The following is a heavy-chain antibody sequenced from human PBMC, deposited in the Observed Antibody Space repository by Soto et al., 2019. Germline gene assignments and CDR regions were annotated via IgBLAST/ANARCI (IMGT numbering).Heavy chain of an antibody. CDR2: IYHSGST. D-gene: IGHD2-2*01. J-gene: IGHJ5*02. CDR3: ARGSPKRYCSSTSCYLDWFDP. V-gene: IGHV4-30-2*01. Sequence: PSETLSLTCAVSAGSISSGGYSWSWIRQPPGKGLEWIGYIYHSGSTYYNRSLKSRVTISVDRSKNQFSLKLSSVTAADTAVYYCARGSPKRYCSSTSCYLDWFDPWGQGTLVTVSS. CDR1: AGSISSGGYS.